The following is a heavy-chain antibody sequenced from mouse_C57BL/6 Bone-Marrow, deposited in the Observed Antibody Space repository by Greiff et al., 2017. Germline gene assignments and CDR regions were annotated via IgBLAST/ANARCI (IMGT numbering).Heavy chain of an antibody. CDR2: INPSSGYT. Sequence: QVHVKQSGAELAKPGASVKLSCKASGYTFTSYWMHWVKQRPGQGLEWIGYINPSSGYTKYNQKFKDKATLTADKSSSTAYMQLGSLTYEDSAVYYCARGLRGYFDVWGTGTTVTVSS. CDR3: ARGLRGYFDV. J-gene: IGHJ1*03. V-gene: IGHV1-7*01. D-gene: IGHD3-1*01. CDR1: GYTFTSYW.